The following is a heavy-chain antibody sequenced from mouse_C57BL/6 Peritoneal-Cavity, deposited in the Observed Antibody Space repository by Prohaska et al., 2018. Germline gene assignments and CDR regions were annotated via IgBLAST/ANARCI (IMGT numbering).Heavy chain of an antibody. CDR2: IYPGSGST. J-gene: IGHJ2*01. V-gene: IGHV1-55*01. CDR1: FTFTSYW. Sequence: FTFTSYWITWVKQRPGQGLEWIGDIYPGSGSTNYNEKFKSKATLTVDTSSSTAYMQLSSLTSEDSAVYYCARDYYADYWGQGTTVTVSS. CDR3: ARDYYADY.